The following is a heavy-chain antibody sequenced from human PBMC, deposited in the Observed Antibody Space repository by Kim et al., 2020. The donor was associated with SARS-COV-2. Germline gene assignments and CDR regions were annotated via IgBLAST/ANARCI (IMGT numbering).Heavy chain of an antibody. Sequence: YYDDSVKGRFTISRDNSKNTLYLQMNSLRAEDTAVYYCAKEGPYYYYMDVWGKGTTVTVSS. V-gene: IGHV3-23*01. CDR3: AKEGPYYYYMDV. J-gene: IGHJ6*03.